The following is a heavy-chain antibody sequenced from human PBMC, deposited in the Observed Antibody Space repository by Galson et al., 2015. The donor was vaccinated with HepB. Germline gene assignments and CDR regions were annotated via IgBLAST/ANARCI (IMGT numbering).Heavy chain of an antibody. CDR1: GFTFSSYA. V-gene: IGHV3-30-3*01. D-gene: IGHD6-13*01. CDR3: ARDLAYSSSYKDSSCCDVMGF. Sequence: SLRLSCAASGFTFSSYAMHWVRQAPGKGLEWVAVISYDGSNKYYADSVKGRFTISRDNSKNTLYLQMNSLRAEDTAVYYCARDLAYSSSYKDSSCCDVMGFWGQGTLVTVSS. CDR2: ISYDGSNK. J-gene: IGHJ4*02.